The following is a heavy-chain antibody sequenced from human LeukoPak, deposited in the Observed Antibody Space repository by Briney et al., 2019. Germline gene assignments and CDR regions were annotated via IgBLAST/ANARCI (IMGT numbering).Heavy chain of an antibody. CDR1: GGSFSGYY. CDR2: INHSGST. D-gene: IGHD6-6*01. Sequence: PSETLSLTCAVYGGSFSGYYWSWIRQPPGKGLEWIGEINHSGSTNYNPSLKSRVTISVDTSKNQFSLKLSSVTAADTAVYYCARDQQLVRFWFDPWGQGTLVTVSS. J-gene: IGHJ5*02. CDR3: ARDQQLVRFWFDP. V-gene: IGHV4-34*01.